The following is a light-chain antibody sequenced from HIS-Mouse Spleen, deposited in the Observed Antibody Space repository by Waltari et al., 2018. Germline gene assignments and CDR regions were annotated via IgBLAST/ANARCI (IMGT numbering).Light chain of an antibody. CDR1: SSDVGSYNL. CDR2: EGS. Sequence: QSALTQPASVSGSPGQSITISCTGTSSDVGSYNLVSWYQQHPGKAPKLMSYEGSKRPSGVSNRVSGSKSGNTASLTISGLQAEDEADYYCCSYAGSRYVFGTGTKVTVL. CDR3: CSYAGSRYV. V-gene: IGLV2-23*01. J-gene: IGLJ1*01.